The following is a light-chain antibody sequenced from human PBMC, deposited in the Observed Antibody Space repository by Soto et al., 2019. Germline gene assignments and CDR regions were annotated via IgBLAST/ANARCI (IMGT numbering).Light chain of an antibody. V-gene: IGKV3-20*01. J-gene: IGKJ2*01. CDR2: GAF. CDR3: QQYGSSPPYT. Sequence: EVVLTQSPGTLSLSPGERATLSCRASESVTNNYLAWYQHKPGQAPRLLIYGAFDRATGIPDRFSGSGSGTDFTLTISRLEPEDFAVYYCQQYGSSPPYTLGQGTKLEIK. CDR1: ESVTNNY.